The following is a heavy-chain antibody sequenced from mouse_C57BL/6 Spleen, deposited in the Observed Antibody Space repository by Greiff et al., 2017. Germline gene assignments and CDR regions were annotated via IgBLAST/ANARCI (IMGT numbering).Heavy chain of an antibody. V-gene: IGHV1-69*01. CDR1: GYTFTSYW. CDR3: ARRGTGTVDY. D-gene: IGHD4-1*01. J-gene: IGHJ2*01. Sequence: QVQLQQPGAELVMPGASVKLSCKASGYTFTSYWMHWVKQRPGQGLEWIGEIDPSDSYTNYNQKFKGKSTLTVDKSSSTAYMQLSSLTSEDSAVYYCARRGTGTVDYWGQGTTLTVSS. CDR2: IDPSDSYT.